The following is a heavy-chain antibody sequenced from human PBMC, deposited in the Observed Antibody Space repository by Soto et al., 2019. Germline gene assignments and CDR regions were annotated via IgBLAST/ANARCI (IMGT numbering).Heavy chain of an antibody. J-gene: IGHJ6*02. D-gene: IGHD3-10*01. Sequence: QVQLVESGGGVVQPGKSLRLSCVASGFTFSSYGMHWVRQAPDKGLEWVALIWYDGSIKYYGDSVKGRFAISRDNSKNTRYLQMNSLRVEDTAVSYCAKDRVAALVGFGELDGLDVWGQGTTVTVSS. CDR2: IWYDGSIK. CDR3: AKDRVAALVGFGELDGLDV. CDR1: GFTFSSYG. V-gene: IGHV3-33*03.